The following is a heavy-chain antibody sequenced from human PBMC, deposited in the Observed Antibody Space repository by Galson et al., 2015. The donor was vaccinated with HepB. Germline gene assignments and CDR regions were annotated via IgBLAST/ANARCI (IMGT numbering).Heavy chain of an antibody. Sequence: ETLSLTCTVSGGSISSSSYYWGWIRQPPGKGLEWIGSIYYSGSTYYNPSLKSRVTISVDTSKNQFSLKLSSVTAADTAVYYCVGSSYPRAVVVTHDYWGQGTLVTVSS. CDR1: GGSISSSSYY. CDR3: VGSSYPRAVVVTHDY. J-gene: IGHJ4*02. D-gene: IGHD3-22*01. V-gene: IGHV4-39*01. CDR2: IYYSGST.